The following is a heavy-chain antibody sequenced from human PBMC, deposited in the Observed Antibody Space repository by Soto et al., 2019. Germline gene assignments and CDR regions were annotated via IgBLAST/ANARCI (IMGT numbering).Heavy chain of an antibody. V-gene: IGHV3-15*07. CDR2: VKSKTDGGTT. CDR1: GFTFSNAW. J-gene: IGHJ4*01. Sequence: GGSLRLSCAASGFTFSNAWTNWVRQTPGKGLEWVGRVKSKTDGGTTDFAAPVKGRFAISRDDLKNMVYLEMNSLKTEDTAIYYCTTDSYITSIIVRFDYWGHGTLVTVSS. CDR3: TTDSYITSIIVRFDY. D-gene: IGHD3-22*01.